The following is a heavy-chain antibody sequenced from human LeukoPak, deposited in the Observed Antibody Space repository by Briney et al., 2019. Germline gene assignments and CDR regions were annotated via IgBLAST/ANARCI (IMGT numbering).Heavy chain of an antibody. D-gene: IGHD6-19*01. V-gene: IGHV3-30*04. Sequence: PGGSLRLSCAASGFTFSNYAMHWVRQAPGKGLGWVAVISYDGGDKEYVDSVKGRFTISRDNFKNTLYLQLNTLRVEDTALYYCARDIEPIAVTGATADYWGQGTLVTVSS. CDR1: GFTFSNYA. CDR3: ARDIEPIAVTGATADY. J-gene: IGHJ4*02. CDR2: ISYDGGDK.